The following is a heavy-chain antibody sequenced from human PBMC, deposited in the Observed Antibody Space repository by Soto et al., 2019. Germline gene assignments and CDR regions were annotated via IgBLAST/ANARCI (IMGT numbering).Heavy chain of an antibody. J-gene: IGHJ4*02. D-gene: IGHD3-10*01. CDR1: GFTFSSYA. V-gene: IGHV3-30-3*01. CDR2: ISYDGSNK. CDR3: ARGTFILWFGELDY. Sequence: QVQLVESGGGVVQPGRSLRLSCAASGFTFSSYAMHWVRQAPGKGLEWVAVISYDGSNKYYADSVKGRFTISRDNSKNTRYLQMNSLRAEDTAVYYCARGTFILWFGELDYWGQGTLVTVSS.